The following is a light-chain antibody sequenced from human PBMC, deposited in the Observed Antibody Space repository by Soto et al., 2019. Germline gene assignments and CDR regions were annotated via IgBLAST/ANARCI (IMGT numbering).Light chain of an antibody. V-gene: IGLV2-14*01. CDR3: GSYAHGSTYV. CDR1: SSDVGFYNY. CDR2: EVD. J-gene: IGLJ1*01. Sequence: QYVLTQPASVSGSPGQSISISCTGTSSDVGFYNYVSWYQHQHPGKAPKLMIYEVDNRPSGVSIRFSGSKSGNTATLTISGLQAEDEADYYCGSYAHGSTYVFGTGTKVTV.